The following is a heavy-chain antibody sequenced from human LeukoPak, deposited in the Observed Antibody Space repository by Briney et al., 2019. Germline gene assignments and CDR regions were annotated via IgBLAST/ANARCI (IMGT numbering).Heavy chain of an antibody. CDR2: IRYEGSSK. CDR3: AKDLLRDRWFGES. CDR1: GFTFSNYG. J-gene: IGHJ5*02. Sequence: GGSLRLSCAASGFTFSNYGMLWVRQAPDKGLEWVAFIRYEGSSKYYADSVKGRFTISRDNSKNTLYLQMDSLRPEDTAIYYCAKDLLRDRWFGESWGQGTLVTVSS. D-gene: IGHD3-10*01. V-gene: IGHV3-30*02.